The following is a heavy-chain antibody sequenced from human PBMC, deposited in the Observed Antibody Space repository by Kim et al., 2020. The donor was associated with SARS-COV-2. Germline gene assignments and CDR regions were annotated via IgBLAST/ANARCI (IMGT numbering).Heavy chain of an antibody. CDR1: GFTFSSYW. V-gene: IGHV3-74*01. CDR3: SRDMYSREGGGY. Sequence: GGSLRLSCAASGFTFSSYWMHWVRQVPGKGLVWVSRINGDGSSTTYADPVKGRFTISRDNAKNTLYLKMNSLRVEDTAVYYCSRDMYSREGGGYWCQGTL. D-gene: IGHD6-13*01. CDR2: INGDGSST. J-gene: IGHJ4*02.